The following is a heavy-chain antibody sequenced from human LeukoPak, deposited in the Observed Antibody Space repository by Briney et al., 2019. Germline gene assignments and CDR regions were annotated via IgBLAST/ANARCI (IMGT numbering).Heavy chain of an antibody. J-gene: IGHJ4*02. CDR3: AAAEAAAGHFDY. CDR1: GFTFTSSA. Sequence: GASVKVSCKASGFTFTSSAMQWVRQARGQRLEWIGWIVVGSGNTNYAQKFQERVTITRDMSTSTAYMELSSLRSEDTAVYYCAAAEAAAGHFDYWGQGTLVSVSS. D-gene: IGHD6-13*01. V-gene: IGHV1-58*02. CDR2: IVVGSGNT.